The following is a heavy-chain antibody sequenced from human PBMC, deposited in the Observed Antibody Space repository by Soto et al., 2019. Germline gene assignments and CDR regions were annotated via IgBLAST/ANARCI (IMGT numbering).Heavy chain of an antibody. Sequence: ASVKVSCKASGGTFSSYAISWVRQAPGQGLEWMGGIIPIFGTANYAQKFQGRVTITADESTSTAYMELSSLRSEDTAVYYCARVTVGATTIFYYGMDVWGQGTTVTVS. CDR3: ARVTVGATTIFYYGMDV. D-gene: IGHD1-26*01. V-gene: IGHV1-69*13. CDR1: GGTFSSYA. CDR2: IIPIFGTA. J-gene: IGHJ6*02.